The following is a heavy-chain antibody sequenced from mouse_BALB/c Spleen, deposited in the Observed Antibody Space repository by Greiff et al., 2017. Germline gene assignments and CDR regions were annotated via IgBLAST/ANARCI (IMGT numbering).Heavy chain of an antibody. CDR2: IDPANGNT. V-gene: IGHV14-3*02. J-gene: IGHJ3*01. CDR3: ATDDF. Sequence: EVKLMESGAELVKPGASVKLSCTASGFNIKDTYMHWVKQRPEQGLEWIGRIDPANGNTKYDPKFQGKATITADTSSNTAYLQLSSLTSEDTAVYYCATDDFWGQGTLVTVSA. CDR1: GFNIKDTY. D-gene: IGHD2-4*01.